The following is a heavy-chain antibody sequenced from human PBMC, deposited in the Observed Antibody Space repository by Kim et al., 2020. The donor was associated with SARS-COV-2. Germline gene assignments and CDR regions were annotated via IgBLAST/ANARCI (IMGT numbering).Heavy chain of an antibody. CDR2: INPSGGST. CDR3: ARVNEYRVSENYFDY. D-gene: IGHD3-16*02. CDR1: GYTFTSYY. J-gene: IGHJ4*02. Sequence: ASVKVSCKASGYTFTSYYMHWVRQAPGQGLEWMGIINPSGGSTSYAQKFQGRVTMTRDTSTSTVYMELSSLRSEDTAVYYCARVNEYRVSENYFDYWGQGTLVTVSS. V-gene: IGHV1-46*01.